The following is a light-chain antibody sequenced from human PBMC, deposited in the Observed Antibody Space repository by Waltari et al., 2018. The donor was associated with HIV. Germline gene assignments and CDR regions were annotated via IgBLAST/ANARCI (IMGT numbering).Light chain of an antibody. CDR2: EVS. CDR1: SSDVGGYNY. J-gene: IGLJ3*02. CDR3: SSYTSSSTRV. V-gene: IGLV2-14*01. Sequence: QSALTQPASVSGSPGPSTTISCTGTSSDVGGYNYVSWYQQHPGKAPKLMIYEVSNRSSGVSNRFSGSKSGNTASLTISGLQAEDEADYYCSSYTSSSTRVFGGGTKLTVL.